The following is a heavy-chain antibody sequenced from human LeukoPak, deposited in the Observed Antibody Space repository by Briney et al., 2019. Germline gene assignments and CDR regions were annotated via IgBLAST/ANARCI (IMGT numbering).Heavy chain of an antibody. V-gene: IGHV3-30*04. CDR1: GFTFSSYA. Sequence: PGRSLRLSCAASGFTFSSYAMHWVRHAPGKGLEWVAVISYDGRNKYYADSVKGRFTISRDNSKNTLYLQMNSLRAEDTAVYCCASPGVGTMVRGGRINWFDRWGQGTPVTVSS. J-gene: IGHJ5*02. D-gene: IGHD3-10*01. CDR2: ISYDGRNK. CDR3: ASPGVGTMVRGGRINWFDR.